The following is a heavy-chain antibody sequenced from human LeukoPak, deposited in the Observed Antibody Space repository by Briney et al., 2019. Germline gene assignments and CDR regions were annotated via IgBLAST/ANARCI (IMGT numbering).Heavy chain of an antibody. CDR1: GFTFNNAW. Sequence: GGSLRLSCAAAGFTFNNAWMSWVRQAPGRGLEWVGHIKSKTDGGTTDYGAPVKGRFTISRDDSKNTLYLQMNSLKTEDTAVYYCTTGSSGLSTWGQGTLVTVSS. D-gene: IGHD6-19*01. V-gene: IGHV3-15*01. CDR2: IKSKTDGGTT. CDR3: TTGSSGLST. J-gene: IGHJ5*02.